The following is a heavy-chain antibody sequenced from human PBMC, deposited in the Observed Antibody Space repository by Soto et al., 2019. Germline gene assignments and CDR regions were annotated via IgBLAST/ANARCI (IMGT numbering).Heavy chain of an antibody. J-gene: IGHJ4*02. V-gene: IGHV4-39*07. D-gene: IGHD6-13*01. CDR2: INHSGST. CDR3: ARGMPPVRGYSSSWYAATTVTFFDY. CDR1: GGSISSGDYY. Sequence: PSETLSLTCTVSGGSISSGDYYWSWIRQPPGKGLEWIGEINHSGSTNYNPSLKSRVTISVDTSKNQFSLKLSSVTAADTAVYYCARGMPPVRGYSSSWYAATTVTFFDYWGQGTLVTVSS.